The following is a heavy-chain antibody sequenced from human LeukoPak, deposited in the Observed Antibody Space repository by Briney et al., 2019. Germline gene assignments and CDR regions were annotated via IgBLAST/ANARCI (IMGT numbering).Heavy chain of an antibody. D-gene: IGHD6-13*01. V-gene: IGHV3-64*01. CDR2: IRNSGGST. J-gene: IGHJ6*02. CDR1: GFIFSRYG. Sequence: GGSLRLSCVASGFIFSRYGMHWVRQAPGKGLEYVSAIRNSGGSTYYANSVKGRFTISRDNSKNTLYLQMGSLRGEDMAVYYCARGLITGAAGTYYYYGMDVWGQGTTVTVS. CDR3: ARGLITGAAGTYYYYGMDV.